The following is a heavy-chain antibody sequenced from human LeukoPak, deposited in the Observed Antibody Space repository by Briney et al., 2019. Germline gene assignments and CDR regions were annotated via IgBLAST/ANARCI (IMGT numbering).Heavy chain of an antibody. D-gene: IGHD1-1*01. J-gene: IGHJ4*02. CDR3: ATTTGTTWGYFDY. CDR1: GFTFSGYS. CDR2: ISSSSSYI. V-gene: IGHV3-21*01. Sequence: PGGSLRLSCAASGFTFSGYSMNWVRQAPGKGLEWVSSISSSSSYIYYADSVKGRFTISRDNAKNSLYLQMNSLRAEDTAVYYCATTTGTTWGYFDYWGQGTLVTVSS.